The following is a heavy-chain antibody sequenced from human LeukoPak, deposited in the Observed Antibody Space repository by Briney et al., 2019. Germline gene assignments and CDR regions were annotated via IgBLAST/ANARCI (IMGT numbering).Heavy chain of an antibody. CDR2: ISSSGSTI. CDR1: GFTFSSYE. CDR3: AKGRMVRGVFDY. V-gene: IGHV3-48*03. Sequence: GGSLRLSCAASGFTFSSYEMNWVRQAPGKGLEWVSYISSSGSTIYYADSVKGRFAISRDNSKNTLYLQMNSLRAEDTAVYYCAKGRMVRGVFDYWGQGTLVTVSS. D-gene: IGHD3-10*01. J-gene: IGHJ4*02.